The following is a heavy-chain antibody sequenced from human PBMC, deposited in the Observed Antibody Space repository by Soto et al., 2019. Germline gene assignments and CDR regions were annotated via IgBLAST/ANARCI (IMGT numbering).Heavy chain of an antibody. V-gene: IGHV4-4*07. D-gene: IGHD3-22*01. CDR2: IYTSGST. CDR1: GGSISSYY. CDR3: ARDRGYYDSSGYLGGYYYYGMDV. J-gene: IGHJ6*02. Sequence: PSETLSLTCTVSGGSISSYYWSWIRQPAGKGLEWIGRIYTSGSTNYNPSLKSRVTMSVDTSKNQFSLKLSSVTAADTAVYYCARDRGYYDSSGYLGGYYYYGMDVWGQGTTVTVS.